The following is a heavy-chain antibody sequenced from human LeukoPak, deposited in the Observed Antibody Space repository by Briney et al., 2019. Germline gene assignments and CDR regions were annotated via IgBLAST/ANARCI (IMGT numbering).Heavy chain of an antibody. Sequence: GGSLRLSCGASTFTFSSYGMSWVRQAPGKGLEWVSAISGSGGSTYYADSVKGRFTISRDNAKNTVYLQMNSLRAEDTAVYYCARPPGSWYFDYWGQGTLVTVSS. CDR2: ISGSGGST. V-gene: IGHV3-23*01. CDR1: TFTFSSYG. D-gene: IGHD6-13*01. J-gene: IGHJ4*02. CDR3: ARPPGSWYFDY.